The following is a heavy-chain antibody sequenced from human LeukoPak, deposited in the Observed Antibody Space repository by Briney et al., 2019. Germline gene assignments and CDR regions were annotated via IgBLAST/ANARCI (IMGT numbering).Heavy chain of an antibody. Sequence: SETLSLTCTVSGGSISSSSYYWGWIRQPPGKGLEWIGSIYYSGSTYYNPSLKSRVTISVDTSKNQFSLKLSSVTAADTAVYYCAREGDSGSVGWFDPWGQGTLVTVSS. J-gene: IGHJ5*02. D-gene: IGHD6-13*01. CDR3: AREGDSGSVGWFDP. CDR2: IYYSGST. CDR1: GGSISSSSYY. V-gene: IGHV4-39*07.